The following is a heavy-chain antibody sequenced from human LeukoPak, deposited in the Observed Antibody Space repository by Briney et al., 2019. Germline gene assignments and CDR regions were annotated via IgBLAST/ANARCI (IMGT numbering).Heavy chain of an antibody. Sequence: GASVKVSCKASGYTFTSYYMHWVRQAPGQGLEWMGIINPSGGSTSYAQKFQGRVTMTRDTSTSTVYMELSSLRSEDTAVYYCARESGVVLVAAIDNAFDIWVQGTMVTVSS. J-gene: IGHJ3*02. V-gene: IGHV1-46*03. CDR3: ARESGVVLVAAIDNAFDI. CDR2: INPSGGST. D-gene: IGHD2-15*01. CDR1: GYTFTSYY.